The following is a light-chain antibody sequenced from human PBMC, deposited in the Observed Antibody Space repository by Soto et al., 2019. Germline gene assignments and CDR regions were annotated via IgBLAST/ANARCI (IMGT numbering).Light chain of an antibody. V-gene: IGKV3-20*01. CDR2: GAS. Sequence: EIVLTQSPGTLSLSPGERATLSCRASQSVTSNYLVWYQQRPGQAPRLLIYGASSRATGIPDRFIGSGSGRDFTLTINRLEPEDFAVYYCQQYGSSPRTFGQGTKVEIK. CDR1: QSVTSNY. CDR3: QQYGSSPRT. J-gene: IGKJ1*01.